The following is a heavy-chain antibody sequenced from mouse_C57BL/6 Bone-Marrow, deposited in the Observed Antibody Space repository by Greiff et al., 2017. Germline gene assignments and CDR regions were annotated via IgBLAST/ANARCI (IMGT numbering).Heavy chain of an antibody. D-gene: IGHD2-4*01. J-gene: IGHJ1*03. V-gene: IGHV5-17*01. CDR1: GFTFSDYG. CDR3: ARTYYDYDVKYFDV. Sequence: EVHLVESGGGLVQPGGSLKLSCAASGFTFSDYGMHWVRQAPEKGLEWVAYISSGSSTIYYEDTVKGRFTITTVNAKNTLILQMTRLRSEDTAMYYCARTYYDYDVKYFDVWGTGTTVTVSS. CDR2: ISSGSSTI.